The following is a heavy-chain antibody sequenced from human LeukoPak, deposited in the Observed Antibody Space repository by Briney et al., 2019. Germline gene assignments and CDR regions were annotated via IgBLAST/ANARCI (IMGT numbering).Heavy chain of an antibody. D-gene: IGHD3-10*01. CDR3: ASYGSGSYYNLDY. V-gene: IGHV3-11*01. CDR1: GFTFSDYD. CDR2: ISSSGSTI. J-gene: IGHJ4*02. Sequence: GGSLRLSCAASGFTFSDYDMSWIRQAPGKGLEWVSYISSSGSTIYYADSVKGRFTISRDNAKNSLYLQMNSLRAEDTAVYYCASYGSGSYYNLDYWGQGTLVTVSS.